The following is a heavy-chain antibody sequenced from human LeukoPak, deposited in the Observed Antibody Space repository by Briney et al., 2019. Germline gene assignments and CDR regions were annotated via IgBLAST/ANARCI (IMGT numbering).Heavy chain of an antibody. CDR2: INHRGST. CDR1: GGSFSGYY. CDR3: ARGLYCSSTSCSSWFDP. V-gene: IGHV4-34*01. J-gene: IGHJ5*02. Sequence: SETLSLTCAVYGGSFSGYYWSWIRQPPGKGLGWIGEINHRGSTNYNPSLKSRVTISVGTSKNQFSLKLSSVTAADTAVYYCARGLYCSSTSCSSWFDPWGQGNLVTVSS. D-gene: IGHD2-2*01.